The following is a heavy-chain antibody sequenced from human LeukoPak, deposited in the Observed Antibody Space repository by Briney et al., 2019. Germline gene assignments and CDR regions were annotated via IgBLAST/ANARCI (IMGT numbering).Heavy chain of an antibody. Sequence: SETLSLTCTVSGASISSGDYYWTWIRQPPGKGLEWIGYIYDSGRTDFNPSLKSRVTISIDRSKNQFSLKLSSVTAADTAVYYCANADRFCSGSCHVPDAFDFWGQGTMVTVSS. CDR3: ANADRFCSGSCHVPDAFDF. D-gene: IGHD2-15*01. CDR1: GASISSGDYY. J-gene: IGHJ3*01. V-gene: IGHV4-30-2*01. CDR2: IYDSGRT.